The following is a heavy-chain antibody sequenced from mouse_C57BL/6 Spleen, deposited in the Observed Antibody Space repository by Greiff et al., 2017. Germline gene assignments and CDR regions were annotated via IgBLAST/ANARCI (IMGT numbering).Heavy chain of an antibody. V-gene: IGHV1-15*01. CDR1: GYTFTDYE. D-gene: IGHD2-5*01. CDR3: TRDYYSNYEGFAY. Sequence: VHLVESGAELVRPGASVTLSCKASGYTFTDYEMHWVKQTPVHGLEWIGAIDPETGGTAYNQKFKGKAILTADKSSSTAYMELRSLTSEDSAVYYCTRDYYSNYEGFAYWGQGTLVTVSA. J-gene: IGHJ3*01. CDR2: IDPETGGT.